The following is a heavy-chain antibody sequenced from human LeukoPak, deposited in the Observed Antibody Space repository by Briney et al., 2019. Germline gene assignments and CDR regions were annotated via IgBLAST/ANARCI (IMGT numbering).Heavy chain of an antibody. CDR2: INHSGST. J-gene: IGHJ4*02. CDR1: GGSFSGYY. D-gene: IGHD1-26*01. V-gene: IGHV4-34*01. CDR3: ARAIEVGAMTPFDY. Sequence: SETLSLTCAVYGGSFSGYYWSWIRQPPGKGLEWIGEINHSGSTNYNPSLKSRVTISVDTSKSQFSLRVNSVTAADTAVYYCARAIEVGAMTPFDYWGQGTLVTVSS.